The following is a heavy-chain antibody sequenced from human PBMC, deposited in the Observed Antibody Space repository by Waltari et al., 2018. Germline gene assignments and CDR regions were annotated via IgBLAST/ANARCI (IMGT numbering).Heavy chain of an antibody. V-gene: IGHV3-7*01. Sequence: EVQLVESGGGLVQPGGSLRLSCAASGFTLSSYWMSWVRQAPGKGLEWVANIKQDGSEKYCVESVKGRFTISRDNAKNSLYLQMNSLRAEDTAVYYCARDPPPYYYGSGSHYWGQGTLVTVSS. CDR2: IKQDGSEK. D-gene: IGHD3-10*01. CDR3: ARDPPPYYYGSGSHY. CDR1: GFTLSSYW. J-gene: IGHJ4*02.